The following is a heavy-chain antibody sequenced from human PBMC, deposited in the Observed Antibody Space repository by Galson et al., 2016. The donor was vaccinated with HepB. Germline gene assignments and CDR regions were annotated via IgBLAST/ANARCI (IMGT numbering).Heavy chain of an antibody. CDR3: ARPEYNSSSGANRFDY. CDR1: GGTFSNYA. D-gene: IGHD6-6*01. J-gene: IGHJ4*02. Sequence: SVKVSCKASGGTFSNYAISWVRQAPGQGLEWMGGIIPMFGPPNYAQKFEGRVTITADEFTSTVYIELSSLRSEDTAVYYCARPEYNSSSGANRFDYWGQGTLVTVSS. CDR2: IIPMFGPP. V-gene: IGHV1-69*13.